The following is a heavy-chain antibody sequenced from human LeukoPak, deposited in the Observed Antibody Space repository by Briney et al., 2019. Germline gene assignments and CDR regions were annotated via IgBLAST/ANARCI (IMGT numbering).Heavy chain of an antibody. CDR2: IYYSGST. Sequence: PSETLSLTCTVSGGSISSYYWSWIRQPPGKGLEWIGYIYYSGSTNYNPSLKSRVTISVDTSKNQFSLKLSSVTAADTAVYYCASLDSGYCSGGSCSTYYGMDVWGQGTTVTVSS. J-gene: IGHJ6*02. CDR3: ASLDSGYCSGGSCSTYYGMDV. CDR1: GGSISSYY. D-gene: IGHD2-15*01. V-gene: IGHV4-59*08.